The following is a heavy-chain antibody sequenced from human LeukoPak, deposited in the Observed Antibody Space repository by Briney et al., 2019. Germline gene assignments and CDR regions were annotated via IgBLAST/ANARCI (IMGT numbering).Heavy chain of an antibody. Sequence: GGSLGLSCSASGFPFSSYGMHWIRQAPGKGLVWVAVIWPDGSNKYYADSVKGRFTISRDNAKNSLYLQMNSLRAEDTAVYYCARDMELWSPGDYWGQGTLVTVSS. CDR1: GFPFSSYG. J-gene: IGHJ4*02. D-gene: IGHD5-18*01. CDR2: IWPDGSNK. CDR3: ARDMELWSPGDY. V-gene: IGHV3-33*01.